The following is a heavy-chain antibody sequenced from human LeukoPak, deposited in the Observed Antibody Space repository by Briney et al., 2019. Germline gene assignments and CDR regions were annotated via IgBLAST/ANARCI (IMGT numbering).Heavy chain of an antibody. CDR2: IDWDDDK. D-gene: IGHD3-22*01. J-gene: IGHJ4*02. CDR3: AHATTYYHDNSGHYYFDY. CDR1: GFSLSTSGMC. Sequence: ESGPTLVNPTQTLTLTCTFSGFSLSTSGMCVSWIRQPPGKALEWLALIDWDDDKYYSTSLKTRLTISKDTSKNQVVLTMTNMDPVDAATYYCAHATTYYHDNSGHYYFDYWGQGTLVTVSS. V-gene: IGHV2-70*01.